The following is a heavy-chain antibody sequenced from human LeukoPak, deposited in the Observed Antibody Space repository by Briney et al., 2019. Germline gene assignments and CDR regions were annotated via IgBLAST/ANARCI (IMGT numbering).Heavy chain of an antibody. CDR2: INRGGSEK. J-gene: IGHJ4*03. V-gene: IGHV3-7*03. Sequence: GGSLRLSCAASGFTFGDFFMSWVRQAPGKGLEWVANINRGGSEKFHVDSVKGRFTISRDNAKNALFLQMDSLRADDTAIYFCARGVTMIRGAVMYPFFFDLWGRGTLVTVSS. CDR3: ARGVTMIRGAVMYPFFFDL. D-gene: IGHD3-10*01. CDR1: GFTFGDFF.